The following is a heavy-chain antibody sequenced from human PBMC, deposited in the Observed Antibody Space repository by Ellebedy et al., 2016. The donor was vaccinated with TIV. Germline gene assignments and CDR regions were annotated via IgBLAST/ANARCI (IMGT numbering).Heavy chain of an antibody. Sequence: GGSLRLSCAASGFTVSSNYMSWVRQAPGKGLEWVSVIYSGGSTYYADSVKGRFTISRDNSKNTLYLQMNSLRAEDTAMYYCARFIADILTGYGMGYYFDYWGQGTLVTVSS. CDR2: IYSGGST. V-gene: IGHV3-53*01. J-gene: IGHJ4*02. D-gene: IGHD3-9*01. CDR3: ARFIADILTGYGMGYYFDY. CDR1: GFTVSSNY.